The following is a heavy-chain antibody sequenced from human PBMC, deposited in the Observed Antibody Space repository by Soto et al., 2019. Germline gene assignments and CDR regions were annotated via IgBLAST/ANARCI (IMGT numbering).Heavy chain of an antibody. D-gene: IGHD6-13*01. Sequence: EVQLLESGGGLAQPGGSLRLFCAASGFTFKYYAMTWVRQAPGKGLEWVSGISGSGNRTYYVDSVKGRFTISRDNSNNTLYLQMDSLKTEDTAVYYCAKLKLLTAAGYFDYWGQGILVSVSS. CDR2: ISGSGNRT. V-gene: IGHV3-23*01. CDR3: AKLKLLTAAGYFDY. CDR1: GFTFKYYA. J-gene: IGHJ4*02.